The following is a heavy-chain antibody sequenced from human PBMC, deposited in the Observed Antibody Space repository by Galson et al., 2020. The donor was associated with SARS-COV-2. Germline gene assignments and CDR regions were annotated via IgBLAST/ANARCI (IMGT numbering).Heavy chain of an antibody. CDR3: AATTLTSDDYYYYGMDV. V-gene: IGHV4-59*08. Sequence: SETLSLTCTVSGGSISSYFWSWVRQSPGKGPQWIGYIYHTGGSDSISYNPSLRSRATISLDASKSYISLKVTSVTAADTAMYYCAATTLTSDDYYYYGMDVWGQGTTVTVSS. CDR1: GGSISSYF. CDR2: IYHTGGSDSI. J-gene: IGHJ6*02. D-gene: IGHD4-17*01.